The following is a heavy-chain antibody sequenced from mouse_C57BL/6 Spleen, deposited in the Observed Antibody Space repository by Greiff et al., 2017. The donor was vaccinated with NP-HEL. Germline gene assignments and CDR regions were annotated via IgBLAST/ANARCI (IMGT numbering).Heavy chain of an antibody. CDR3: ASHPDYYGSSYRYFDV. V-gene: IGHV1-58*01. CDR1: GYTFTSYG. J-gene: IGHJ1*03. CDR2: IYIGNGYT. Sequence: EVQLQQSGAELVRPGSSVKMSCKTSGYTFTSYGINWVKQRPGQGLEWIGYIYIGNGYTEYNEKFKGKATLTSDTSSSTAYMQLSSLTSEDSAIYFCASHPDYYGSSYRYFDVWGTGTTVTVSS. D-gene: IGHD1-1*01.